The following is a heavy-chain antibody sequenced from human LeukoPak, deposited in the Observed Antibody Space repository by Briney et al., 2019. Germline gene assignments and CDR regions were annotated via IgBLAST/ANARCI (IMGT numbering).Heavy chain of an antibody. J-gene: IGHJ4*02. V-gene: IGHV3-9*01. CDR1: GFTLDDYA. CDR3: AKGIWFGELLSYFDY. D-gene: IGHD3-10*01. CDR2: ISWNSSSI. Sequence: SLRLSCAAPGFTLDDYAVHWVRQAPGEGLEWVSCISWNSSSIGYADSVKGRFTISRDNAKNSLYLQMNSLRAEDTALYYCAKGIWFGELLSYFDYWGQGTLVTVSS.